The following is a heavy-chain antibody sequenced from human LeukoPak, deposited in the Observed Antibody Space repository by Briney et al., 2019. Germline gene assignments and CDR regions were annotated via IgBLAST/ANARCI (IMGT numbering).Heavy chain of an antibody. J-gene: IGHJ4*02. CDR2: ISGSGGST. CDR1: GFTFSSYA. D-gene: IGHD4/OR15-4a*01. Sequence: GGSLRLSCAASGFTFSSYAMSWVRQAPGKGLEWVSAISGSGGSTYYADSVKGRFTISRDNSKNTLYLQMNSLRAEDTAVYYCARFRKVLHYFDYWGQGTLVTVSS. V-gene: IGHV3-23*01. CDR3: ARFRKVLHYFDY.